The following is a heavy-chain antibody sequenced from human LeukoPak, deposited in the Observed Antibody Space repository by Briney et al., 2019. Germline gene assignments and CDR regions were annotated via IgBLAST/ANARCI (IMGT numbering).Heavy chain of an antibody. CDR2: ISFDGSDK. J-gene: IGHJ4*02. D-gene: IGHD2-21*02. CDR1: GFTFSSYV. Sequence: QSGGSLRLSCAASGFTFSSYVMHWVRQAPGKGLEWVAVISFDGSDKYYADSVKGRFTISRDNSKNTLYLLMNSLRAEDTAVYYCARDWRQIVVVTAIGFDYWGQGTLVTVSS. V-gene: IGHV3-30*04. CDR3: ARDWRQIVVVTAIGFDY.